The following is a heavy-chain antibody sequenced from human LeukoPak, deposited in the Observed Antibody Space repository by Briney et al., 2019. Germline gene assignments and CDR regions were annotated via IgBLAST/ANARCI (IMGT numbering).Heavy chain of an antibody. CDR1: GFTFSSYA. D-gene: IGHD4-17*01. CDR2: ISYDGSNK. CDR3: ARSAYGDNFDY. V-gene: IGHV3-30-3*01. J-gene: IGHJ4*02. Sequence: GGSLRLSCAASGFTFSSYAMHWVRQAPGKGLEWVAVISYDGSNKYYADSVKGRFTISRDNSKNTLYLQMNSLRAEDTAVYYCARSAYGDNFDYWGQGTLVAVSS.